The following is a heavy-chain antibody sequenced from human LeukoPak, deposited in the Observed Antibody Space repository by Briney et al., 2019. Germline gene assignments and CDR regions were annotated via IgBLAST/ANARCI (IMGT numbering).Heavy chain of an antibody. V-gene: IGHV1-46*01. D-gene: IGHD6-13*01. CDR3: ARGYSSSWYFDY. J-gene: IGHJ4*02. Sequence: GASVKVSCKAPGGTFSNYAISWVRQAPGQGLEWMGIINPSGGSTSYAQKFQGRVTMTRDTSTSTVYMELSSLRSEDTAVYYCARGYSSSWYFDYWGQGTLVTVSS. CDR2: INPSGGST. CDR1: GGTFSNYA.